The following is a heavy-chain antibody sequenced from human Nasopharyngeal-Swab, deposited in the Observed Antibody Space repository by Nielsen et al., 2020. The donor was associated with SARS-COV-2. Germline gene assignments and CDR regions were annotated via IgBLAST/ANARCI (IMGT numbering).Heavy chain of an antibody. V-gene: IGHV4-34*01. CDR2: INHSGST. CDR3: ARGGWGYCSSTSCYTFDY. J-gene: IGHJ4*02. Sequence: WVRQAPGKGLEWIGEINHSGSTNYNPSLKSRVTISVDTSKNQFSLKLSSVTAADTAVYYCARGGWGYCSSTSCYTFDYWGQGTLVTVSS. D-gene: IGHD2-2*01.